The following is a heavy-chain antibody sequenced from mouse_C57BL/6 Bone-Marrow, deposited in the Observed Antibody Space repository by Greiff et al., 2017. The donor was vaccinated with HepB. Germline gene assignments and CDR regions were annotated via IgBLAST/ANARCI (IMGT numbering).Heavy chain of an antibody. CDR2: INPGSGGT. D-gene: IGHD1-1*01. J-gene: IGHJ1*03. CDR1: GYAFTNYL. V-gene: IGHV1-54*01. CDR3: ARSEYYGSSYWYFDV. Sequence: QVQLQQSGAELVRPGTSVKVSCKASGYAFTNYLIEWVKQRPGQGLEWIGVINPGSGGTNYNEKFKGKATLTADKSTSTAYMKLSSLTSEDSAVYFCARSEYYGSSYWYFDVWGTGTTVTVSS.